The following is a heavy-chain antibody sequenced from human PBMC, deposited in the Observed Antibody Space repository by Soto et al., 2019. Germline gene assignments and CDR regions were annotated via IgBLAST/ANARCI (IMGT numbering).Heavy chain of an antibody. D-gene: IGHD6-19*01. V-gene: IGHV1-69*13. CDR3: ASGAVAGKGYFDY. Sequence: ASVKVSCKASGGTFSSYAISWVRQAPGQGLEWMGGIIPIFGTANYAQKFQGRVTITADESTSTAYMELSSLRSEDTAVYYCASGAVAGKGYFDYWGQGTLVTAPQ. CDR2: IIPIFGTA. CDR1: GGTFSSYA. J-gene: IGHJ4*02.